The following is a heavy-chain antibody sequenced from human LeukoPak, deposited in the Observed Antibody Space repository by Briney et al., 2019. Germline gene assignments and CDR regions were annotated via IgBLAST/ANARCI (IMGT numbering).Heavy chain of an antibody. V-gene: IGHV3-21*04. J-gene: IGHJ5*02. CDR1: GFTLSSYS. D-gene: IGHD6-6*01. Sequence: PGGSLRLSCAASGFTLSSYSMNWVRQAPGKGLEWVSSISSSSSYIYYADSVKGRFTISRDNAKNSLYLQMNSLRADYKAVYYCARDPYSSSSGGFDPWGQGTLVTVSS. CDR2: ISSSSSYI. CDR3: ARDPYSSSSGGFDP.